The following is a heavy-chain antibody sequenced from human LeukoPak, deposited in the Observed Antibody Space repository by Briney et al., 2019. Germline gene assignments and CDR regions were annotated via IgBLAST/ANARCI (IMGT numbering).Heavy chain of an antibody. CDR1: GFTFSSYW. D-gene: IGHD6-19*01. J-gene: IGHJ5*02. CDR3: ARDPSRIAVAGTTLRFGFDP. Sequence: PGGSLRLSCAASGFTFSSYWMHWVRQAPGKGLVWVSRINSDGSSTSYADSVKSRFTISRDNAKNTLYLQMNSLRAEDTAVYYCARDPSRIAVAGTTLRFGFDPWGQGTLVTVSS. CDR2: INSDGSST. V-gene: IGHV3-74*01.